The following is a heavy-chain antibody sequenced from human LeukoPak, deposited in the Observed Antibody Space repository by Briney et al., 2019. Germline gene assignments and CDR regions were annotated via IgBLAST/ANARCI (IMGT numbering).Heavy chain of an antibody. CDR2: IYYSGST. CDR1: GGSISSSSYY. CDR3: ARGLDDGMDV. Sequence: SETLSLTCTVSGGSISSSSYYWGWIRQPPGKGLEWIGSIYYSGSTYYNPSLKSRVTISVDTSKNQFSLKLSSVTAADTAVYYCARGLDDGMDVWGQGTTVTVSS. V-gene: IGHV4-39*07. J-gene: IGHJ6*02.